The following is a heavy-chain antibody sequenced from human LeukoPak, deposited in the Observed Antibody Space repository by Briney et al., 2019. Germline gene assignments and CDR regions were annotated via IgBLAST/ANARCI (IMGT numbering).Heavy chain of an antibody. V-gene: IGHV3-23*01. CDR2: ISGSGGST. J-gene: IGHJ4*02. Sequence: PGGSLRLSCAASGFTFSSYGMSWVRQAPGKGLEWVSAISGSGGSTYYADSVKGRFIISRDNSKNTLYLQMNSLRAEDTALYYCARASLYDNSAYYLDYWGQGTLVTVSS. CDR1: GFTFSSYG. CDR3: ARASLYDNSAYYLDY. D-gene: IGHD3-22*01.